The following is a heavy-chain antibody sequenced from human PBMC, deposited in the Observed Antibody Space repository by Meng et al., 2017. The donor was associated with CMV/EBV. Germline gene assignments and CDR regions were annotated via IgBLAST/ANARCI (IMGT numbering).Heavy chain of an antibody. CDR2: INPNTGGT. D-gene: IGHD2-2*01. V-gene: IGHV1-2*02. J-gene: IGHJ6*02. CDR1: GGTFSSYT. Sequence: VKVSCTASGGTFSSYTISWVRQAPGQGLEWMGWINPNTGGTNYAQKFQGRVTMTRDTSISTAYMELSRLRSDDTAVYYCARILVEPAAIYYGLDVWGQGTTVTVSS. CDR3: ARILVEPAAIYYGLDV.